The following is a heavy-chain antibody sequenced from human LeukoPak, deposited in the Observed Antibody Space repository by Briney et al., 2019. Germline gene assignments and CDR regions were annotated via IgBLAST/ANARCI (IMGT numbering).Heavy chain of an antibody. Sequence: ASVKVSCKASGYTFTSYGISWVRQAPGQGLEWMGCISAYNGNKNYAQKLQGRVTMTTDTSTSTAYMELRSMRSDDPDVYYCARDGRVGYSSGWLSDYYCYGMDVWGQGTTVTVSS. V-gene: IGHV1-18*04. CDR2: ISAYNGNK. J-gene: IGHJ6*02. D-gene: IGHD6-19*01. CDR1: GYTFTSYG. CDR3: ARDGRVGYSSGWLSDYYCYGMDV.